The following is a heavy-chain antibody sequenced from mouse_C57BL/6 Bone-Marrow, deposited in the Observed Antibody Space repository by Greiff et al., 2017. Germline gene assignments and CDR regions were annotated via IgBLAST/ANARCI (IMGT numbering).Heavy chain of an antibody. J-gene: IGHJ2*01. CDR2: IDPETGGT. CDR1: GYTFTDYE. V-gene: IGHV1-15*01. CDR3: TREGYYFDY. Sequence: VHLVESGAELVRPGASVTLSCKASGYTFTDYEMHWVKQTPVHGLEWIGAIDPETGGTAYNQKFKGKAILTADKSSSTAYMELRSLTSEDSAVYYCTREGYYFDYWGQGTTLTVSS.